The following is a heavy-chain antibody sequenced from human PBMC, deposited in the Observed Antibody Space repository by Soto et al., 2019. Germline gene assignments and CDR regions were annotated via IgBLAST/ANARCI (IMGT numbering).Heavy chain of an antibody. CDR3: AREEGLRSHYDYYGMDV. V-gene: IGHV1-69*01. CDR1: GGTFSSYA. D-gene: IGHD5-12*01. J-gene: IGHJ6*02. CDR2: IIPIFGTA. Sequence: QVQLVQSGAEVKKPGSSVKVSCKASGGTFSSYAISWVRQAPGQGLEWMGGIIPIFGTANYAQKFQGRVTITADEATSTAYMELSSLRSEDTAVYYCAREEGLRSHYDYYGMDVWGQGTTVTVSS.